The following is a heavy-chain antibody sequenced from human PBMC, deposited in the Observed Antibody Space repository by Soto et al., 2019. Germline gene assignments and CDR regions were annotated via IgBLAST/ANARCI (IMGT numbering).Heavy chain of an antibody. CDR2: IYWDDDK. Sequence: QITLKESGPTLVKPTQPLTLTCTFSGFSLSTSGVGVGWIRQPPGKALEWLALIYWDDDKRYSPSLKSRRTITKDTSKNQVVLTMTNMDPVDTATYYCAHITLGGSGSYYGLGAFDIWGQGKMVTVSS. J-gene: IGHJ3*02. D-gene: IGHD3-10*01. V-gene: IGHV2-5*02. CDR3: AHITLGGSGSYYGLGAFDI. CDR1: GFSLSTSGVG.